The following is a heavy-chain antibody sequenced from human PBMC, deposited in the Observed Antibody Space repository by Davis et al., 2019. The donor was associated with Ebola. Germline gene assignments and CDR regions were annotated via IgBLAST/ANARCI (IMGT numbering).Heavy chain of an antibody. CDR2: ISGYEDNT. D-gene: IGHD1-26*01. J-gene: IGHJ4*02. CDR1: GYTFTSYG. CDR3: ARARGRWDVGGYLLGH. V-gene: IGHV1-18*01. Sequence: AASVKVSCKASGYTFTSYGISWVRQAPGQGLEWMGWISGYEDNTNYAPRFQGRITLTKDRATSTVYMELRGLTYDDTAVYFCARARGRWDVGGYLLGHWGQGTLVTVSS.